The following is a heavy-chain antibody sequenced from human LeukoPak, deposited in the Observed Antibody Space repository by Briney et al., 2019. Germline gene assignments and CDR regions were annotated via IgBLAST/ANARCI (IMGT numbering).Heavy chain of an antibody. Sequence: SSYWVHWVRQAPGKGLEWIGSSYYSGITYYNPSLKSRVTISADTSKNQFSLKLSSVTAADTAVYHCARSSTGAPTIWFAPWGRGTLVTVPS. CDR2: SYYSGIT. CDR1: SSYW. J-gene: IGHJ5*02. V-gene: IGHV4-39*01. CDR3: ARSSTGAPTIWFAP. D-gene: IGHD1-1*01.